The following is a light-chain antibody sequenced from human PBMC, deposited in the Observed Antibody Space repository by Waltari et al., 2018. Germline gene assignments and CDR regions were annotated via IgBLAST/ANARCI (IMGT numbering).Light chain of an antibody. CDR1: NIVAQS. J-gene: IGLJ2*01. CDR3: QVWVQSDHRVV. Sequence: SYVLTQPPSMSVAPGQTATVTCGGDNIVAQSVHWYQQRAGQAPVFVIFDDTDRPSGIPERVSGSNSDNTATLTIKRVEAGDEADYFCQVWVQSDHRVVFGGGTRLTVL. CDR2: DDT. V-gene: IGLV3-21*02.